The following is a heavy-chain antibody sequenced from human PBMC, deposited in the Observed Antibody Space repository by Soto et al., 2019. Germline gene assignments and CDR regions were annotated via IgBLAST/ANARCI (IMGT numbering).Heavy chain of an antibody. Sequence: QLQLQESGPGLVKPSETLSLTCTVSGGSISSSSYYWGWIRQPPGKGLEWIGSIYYSGSTYYNPSLKRRVTISVDTSKNQFSLKLSSVTAADTAVYYCARTSSSWYERVYYFDYWGQGTLVTVSS. V-gene: IGHV4-39*01. CDR1: GGSISSSSYY. J-gene: IGHJ4*02. CDR2: IYYSGST. CDR3: ARTSSSWYERVYYFDY. D-gene: IGHD6-13*01.